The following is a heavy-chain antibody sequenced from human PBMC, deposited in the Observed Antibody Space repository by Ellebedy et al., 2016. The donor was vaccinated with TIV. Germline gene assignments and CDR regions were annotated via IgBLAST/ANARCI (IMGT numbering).Heavy chain of an antibody. V-gene: IGHV3-20*04. Sequence: GGSLRLXCAASGFTFDDYGMSWVRQAPGKGLEWVSGINWNGGSTGYADSVKGRFTISRDNAKNSLYLQMNSLRAEDTALYYCARVKGSGWLSNFDYWGQGTPVTVSS. D-gene: IGHD6-19*01. CDR2: INWNGGST. J-gene: IGHJ4*02. CDR3: ARVKGSGWLSNFDY. CDR1: GFTFDDYG.